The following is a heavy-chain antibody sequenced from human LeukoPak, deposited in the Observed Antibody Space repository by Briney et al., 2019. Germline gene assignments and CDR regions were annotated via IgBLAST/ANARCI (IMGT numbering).Heavy chain of an antibody. J-gene: IGHJ2*01. D-gene: IGHD5-18*01. CDR1: GYTFTGYY. CDR3: AREKGYSYGYRDYGGNNWYFDP. Sequence: GASVKVSCEASGYTFTGYYMHWVRQAPGQGLEWMGWINPNSGGTNYAQKFQGRVTMSRDTSISTAYMEMSRLRADDTAVYDCAREKGYSYGYRDYGGNNWYFDPWGRGTLVTVSS. V-gene: IGHV1-2*02. CDR2: INPNSGGT.